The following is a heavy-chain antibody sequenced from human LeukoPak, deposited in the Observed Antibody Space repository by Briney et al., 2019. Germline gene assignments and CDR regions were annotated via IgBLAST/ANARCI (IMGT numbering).Heavy chain of an antibody. CDR2: ISWNSGSI. D-gene: IGHD5-18*01. Sequence: QAGGSLRLSCAASGFTFDDYALHWVRQAPGKGLEWVSGISWNSGSIGYADSVKGRFTISRDNAKNSLYLQMNSLRAEDTALYYCAKDQGYSYDLGDAFDIWGQGTMVTVSS. CDR1: GFTFDDYA. J-gene: IGHJ3*02. CDR3: AKDQGYSYDLGDAFDI. V-gene: IGHV3-9*01.